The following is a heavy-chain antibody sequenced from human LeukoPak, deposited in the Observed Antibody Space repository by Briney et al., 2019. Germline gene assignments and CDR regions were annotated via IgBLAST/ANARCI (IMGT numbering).Heavy chain of an antibody. D-gene: IGHD6-13*01. CDR1: GYTFTSYY. CDR2: INPSGGST. Sequence: GASVKVSCKASGYTFTSYYMHWVRQAPGQGLEWMGIINPSGGSTSYAQKFQGRVTMTRDTSTSTVYMELSSLRSEDTAVYYCARDGEHSSSWYGGAYFDYWGQGTLVTVSS. CDR3: ARDGEHSSSWYGGAYFDY. V-gene: IGHV1-46*01. J-gene: IGHJ4*02.